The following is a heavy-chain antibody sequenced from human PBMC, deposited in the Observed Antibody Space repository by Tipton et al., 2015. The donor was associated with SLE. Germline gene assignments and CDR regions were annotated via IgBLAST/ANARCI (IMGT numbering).Heavy chain of an antibody. J-gene: IGHJ5*02. CDR2: INHSGST. CDR3: ARDIAAAGGYNWFDP. CDR1: GGSFSGYY. Sequence: TLSLTCAVYGGSFSGYYWSWIRQPPGKGLEWIGEINHSGSTNYNPSLKSRVTISVDTSKNQFSLKLSSVTAADTAVYYCARDIAAAGGYNWFDPWGQGTLVTVSS. V-gene: IGHV4-34*01. D-gene: IGHD6-13*01.